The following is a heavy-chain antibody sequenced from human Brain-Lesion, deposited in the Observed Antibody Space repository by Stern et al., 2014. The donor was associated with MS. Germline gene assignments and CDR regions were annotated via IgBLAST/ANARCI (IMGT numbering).Heavy chain of an antibody. CDR3: ARSPATPSGYDRFDY. CDR2: IFPRDSNT. CDR1: GYLFDDYW. V-gene: IGHV5-51*03. J-gene: IGHJ4*02. D-gene: IGHD5-12*01. Sequence: EVQLVESGAEVKKPGESLKISCEASGYLFDDYWIGWVRQMSGRGLELVAIIFPRDSNTRYSPSVQGPVTLSADKSITPAFLQWSSQRPSDTAMYYCARSPATPSGYDRFDYWGQGALVTVSS.